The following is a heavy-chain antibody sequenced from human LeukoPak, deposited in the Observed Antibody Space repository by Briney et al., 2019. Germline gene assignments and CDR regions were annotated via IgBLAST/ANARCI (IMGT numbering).Heavy chain of an antibody. D-gene: IGHD2-15*01. CDR2: ISSSGSTI. CDR3: ARDLYCSGGSCFKGGLDY. CDR1: GFTFSDYY. V-gene: IGHV3-11*01. J-gene: IGHJ4*02. Sequence: PGGSLRLSCAASGFTFSDYYMSWIRQAPGKGLEWVSYISSSGSTIYYADSVKGRFTISRDNAKNSLYLQMNSLRAEDTAVYYCARDLYCSGGSCFKGGLDYWGQGTLVTVSS.